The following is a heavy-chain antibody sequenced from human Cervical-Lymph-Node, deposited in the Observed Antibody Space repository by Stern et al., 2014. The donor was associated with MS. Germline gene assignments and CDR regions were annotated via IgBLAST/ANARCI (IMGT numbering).Heavy chain of an antibody. V-gene: IGHV3-33*06. D-gene: IGHD1-14*01. CDR2: IWFDGSNK. CDR3: AEKPALNRSPFDY. J-gene: IGHJ4*02. CDR1: GFTFSTYG. Sequence: VQLVESGGGVVQPGGSLRLSCAASGFTFSTYGMHWVRQAPGKGLEWVAVIWFDGSNKYYGDSVKGRFTISRDNSKKTLSLEMDHLRGEEQGCFFCAEKPALNRSPFDYWGQGTPVTVSS.